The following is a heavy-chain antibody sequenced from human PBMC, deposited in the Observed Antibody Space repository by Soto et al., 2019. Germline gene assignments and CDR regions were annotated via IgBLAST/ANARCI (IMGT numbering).Heavy chain of an antibody. J-gene: IGHJ6*02. CDR1: GFTFSSYA. V-gene: IGHV3-30-3*01. CDR2: ISYDGSNK. Sequence: GGSLRLSCAASGFTFSSYAMHWVRQAPGKGLEWVAVISYDGSNKYYADSVKGRFTISRDNSKNTLYLQMNSLRVEDTAVYYCARDRSSGLDYYYYGMDVWGQGTTVTVSS. D-gene: IGHD6-19*01. CDR3: ARDRSSGLDYYYYGMDV.